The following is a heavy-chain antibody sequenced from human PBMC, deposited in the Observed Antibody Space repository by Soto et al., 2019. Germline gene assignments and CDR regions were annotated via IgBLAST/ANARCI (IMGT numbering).Heavy chain of an antibody. J-gene: IGHJ4*02. Sequence: GGSLRLSCAASGFTFSSYAMSWVRQAPGKGLEWVSAISGSGGSTYYADSVKGRFTISRDNSKNTLYLQMNSLRAEDTAVYYCAKDHPEDCSGGSCYSAYFDYWGQGTLVTVSS. CDR3: AKDHPEDCSGGSCYSAYFDY. CDR1: GFTFSSYA. CDR2: ISGSGGST. D-gene: IGHD2-15*01. V-gene: IGHV3-23*01.